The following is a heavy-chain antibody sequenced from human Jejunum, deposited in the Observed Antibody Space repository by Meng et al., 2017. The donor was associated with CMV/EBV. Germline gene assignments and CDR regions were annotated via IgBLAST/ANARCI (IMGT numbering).Heavy chain of an antibody. J-gene: IGHJ4*02. Sequence: SGFNVNSIYLSWVRQAPGKGLEWVSTLYTGGSSFYRDSVEGRFVISRDTSKNTLYLQMNSLRPEDTAIYYCAKGEGRPHYYFDYWGQGTLVTVSS. CDR2: LYTGGSS. V-gene: IGHV3-53*01. D-gene: IGHD1-26*01. CDR1: GFNVNSIY. CDR3: AKGEGRPHYYFDY.